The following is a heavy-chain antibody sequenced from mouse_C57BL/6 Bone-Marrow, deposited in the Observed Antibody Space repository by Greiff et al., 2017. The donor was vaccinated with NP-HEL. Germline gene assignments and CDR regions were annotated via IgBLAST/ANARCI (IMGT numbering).Heavy chain of an antibody. Sequence: LQESGAELVKPGASVKISCKASGYTFTDYYINWVKQRPGQGLEWIGKIGPGSGSTYYNEKFKGKATLTADKSSSTAYMQLSSLTSEDSAVYFCAREATYYYGSSYNFDYWGQGTTLTVSS. V-gene: IGHV1-77*01. CDR3: AREATYYYGSSYNFDY. D-gene: IGHD1-1*01. J-gene: IGHJ2*01. CDR1: GYTFTDYY. CDR2: IGPGSGST.